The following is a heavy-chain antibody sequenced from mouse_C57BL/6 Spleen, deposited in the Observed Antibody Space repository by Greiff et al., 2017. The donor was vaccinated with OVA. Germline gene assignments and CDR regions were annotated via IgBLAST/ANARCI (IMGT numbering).Heavy chain of an antibody. Sequence: VQLKESGPELVKPGASVKMSCKASGYTFTDYNMHWVKQSHGKSLEWIGYINPNNGGTSYNQKFKGKATLTVNKSSSTAYMELRSLTSEDSAVYYCARDYDGDYAMDYWGQGTSVTVSS. V-gene: IGHV1-22*01. CDR1: GYTFTDYN. J-gene: IGHJ4*01. D-gene: IGHD2-4*01. CDR2: INPNNGGT. CDR3: ARDYDGDYAMDY.